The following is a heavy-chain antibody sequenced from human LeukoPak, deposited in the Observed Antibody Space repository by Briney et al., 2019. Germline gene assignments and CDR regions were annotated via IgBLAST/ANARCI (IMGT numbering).Heavy chain of an antibody. Sequence: SETLSLTCAVSGGSISSGDYSWSWIRQPPGKGLEWIGYIYHSGSTLYNPSLKSRVTISVDRSKNQFSLKLSSVTAADTAAYYCAADYGSGSYRFDCWGQGTLVTVSS. J-gene: IGHJ4*02. CDR1: GGSISSGDYS. D-gene: IGHD3-10*01. CDR2: IYHSGST. V-gene: IGHV4-30-2*01. CDR3: AADYGSGSYRFDC.